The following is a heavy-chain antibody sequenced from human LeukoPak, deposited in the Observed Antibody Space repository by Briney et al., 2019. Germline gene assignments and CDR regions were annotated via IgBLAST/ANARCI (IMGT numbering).Heavy chain of an antibody. CDR2: ISGSGGST. CDR1: GFTFSSYA. CDR3: AKSFGGLEQWLHY. D-gene: IGHD6-19*01. J-gene: IGHJ4*02. V-gene: IGHV3-23*01. Sequence: GGSQRLSCAASGFTFSSYAMSWVRQAPGKGLEWVSAISGSGGSTYYADSVKGRFTISRDNSKNTLYLQMNSLRAEDTAVYYCAKSFGGLEQWLHYWGQGTLVTVSS.